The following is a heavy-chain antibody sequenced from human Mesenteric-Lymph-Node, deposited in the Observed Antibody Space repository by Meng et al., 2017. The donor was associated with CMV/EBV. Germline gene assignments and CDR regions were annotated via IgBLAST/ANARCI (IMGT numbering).Heavy chain of an antibody. CDR3: ARRANSWFAAGFDP. V-gene: IGHV4-39*01. D-gene: IGHD3-10*01. CDR2: MHYSGST. J-gene: IGHJ5*02. Sequence: SGGSISSRSYFWGWIRQPPGKGLEWIGTMHYSGSTYFNPSLKSRVTILVDTSKNQFSLKLSSVTAADTAVYYCARRANSWFAAGFDPWGQGTLVTVSS. CDR1: GGSISSRSYF.